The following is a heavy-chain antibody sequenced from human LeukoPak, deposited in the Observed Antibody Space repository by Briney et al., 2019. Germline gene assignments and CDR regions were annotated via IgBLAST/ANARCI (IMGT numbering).Heavy chain of an antibody. CDR3: ASALYYGILTGYPDYFYYMDV. V-gene: IGHV1-46*01. J-gene: IGHJ6*03. Sequence: ASVKVSCKASGYTFTSYYMHWVRQAPGQGLEWMGIINPSGGSTSYAQKFQGRVTMTRDTSITTAYMELSRLRSDDTALYYCASALYYGILTGYPDYFYYMDVWGKGTTVTIS. CDR2: INPSGGST. CDR1: GYTFTSYY. D-gene: IGHD3-9*01.